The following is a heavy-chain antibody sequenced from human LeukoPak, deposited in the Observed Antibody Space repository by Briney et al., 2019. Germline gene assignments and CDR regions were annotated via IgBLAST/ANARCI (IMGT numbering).Heavy chain of an antibody. CDR1: GYSISSGYY. J-gene: IGHJ4*02. CDR3: ARGPKRIVSAGHSDF. CDR2: IYHSGTT. D-gene: IGHD2-2*01. Sequence: SETLSLTCAVSGYSISSGYYWVWFRQPPGKGLEWLGTIYHSGTTYYNPSLKGRVTSSVDLSKNQFSLRLSSVTAADTAVYYCARGPKRIVSAGHSDFWGQGTLVTVSS. V-gene: IGHV4-38-2*01.